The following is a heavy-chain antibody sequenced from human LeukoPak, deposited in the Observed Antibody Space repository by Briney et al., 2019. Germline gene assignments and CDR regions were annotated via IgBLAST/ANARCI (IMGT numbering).Heavy chain of an antibody. Sequence: PSETLSLTCTVSGGSISSYYWSWIRQPPGKGLEWIGYIYYSGSTNYNPSLKSRVTISVDTSKNQFSLKLSSVTAADTAVYCCARGGGLGYYYYYMDVWGKGTTVTISS. V-gene: IGHV4-59*01. CDR2: IYYSGST. CDR3: ARGGGLGYYYYYMDV. D-gene: IGHD7-27*01. J-gene: IGHJ6*03. CDR1: GGSISSYY.